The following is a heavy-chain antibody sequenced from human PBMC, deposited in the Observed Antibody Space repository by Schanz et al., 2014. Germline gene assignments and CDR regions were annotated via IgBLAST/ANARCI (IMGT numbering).Heavy chain of an antibody. CDR3: ARGGPAYYFDD. J-gene: IGHJ4*02. CDR1: GFSLDIFA. CDR2: FNDGGVNK. V-gene: IGHV3-23*01. Sequence: EVHLLESGGGLVEPGGSLRLSCATSGFSLDIFAVSWVRQAPGKGLEWVSSFNDGGVNKYYADSVKGRFTISSDNSKSTLYHQMSSLRAEDTAVYYCARGGPAYYFDDWGQGTLVNVSS.